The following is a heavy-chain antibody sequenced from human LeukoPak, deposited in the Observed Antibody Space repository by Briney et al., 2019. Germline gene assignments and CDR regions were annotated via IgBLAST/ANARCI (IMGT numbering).Heavy chain of an antibody. CDR1: GYSISIAFY. Sequence: SETLSLTCTASGYSISIAFYWGWIRQPPGKGLEWIGSISHSGSTYYNPSLKSRVTISVDTSKNQFPLKLSSVTAADTAVYYCARGFDYYDSSGYLSNWYFDLWGRGTLVTVSS. J-gene: IGHJ2*01. CDR2: ISHSGST. D-gene: IGHD3-22*01. V-gene: IGHV4-38-2*02. CDR3: ARGFDYYDSSGYLSNWYFDL.